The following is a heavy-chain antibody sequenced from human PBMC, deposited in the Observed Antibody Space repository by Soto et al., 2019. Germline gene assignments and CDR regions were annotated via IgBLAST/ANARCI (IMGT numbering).Heavy chain of an antibody. CDR1: GGSFSGYY. Sequence: QVQLQQWGAGLLKPSETLSLTCAVYGGSFSGYYWSWIRQPPGKGLEWIGEINHSGSTNYNPSLKSRVTISVDTSKTQFSLELSSVTAADTAVYYCARGLYCSTTSCRDFDYWGQGTLVTVSS. CDR2: INHSGST. V-gene: IGHV4-34*01. J-gene: IGHJ4*02. CDR3: ARGLYCSTTSCRDFDY. D-gene: IGHD2-2*01.